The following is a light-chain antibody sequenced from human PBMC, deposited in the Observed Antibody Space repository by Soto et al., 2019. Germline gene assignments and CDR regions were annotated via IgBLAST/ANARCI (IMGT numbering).Light chain of an antibody. CDR2: GAS. V-gene: IGKV3-15*01. CDR3: QQYNNWPGT. CDR1: QSVSSY. J-gene: IGKJ1*01. Sequence: EIVLTHSPGTLSLSPLEIATLSFRASQSVSSYLAWYQQKPGQAPRLLIYGASTRANGIPARFSGRGSGTEFTLTISSLQPEDVAVFYCQQYNNWPGTFGQGTKVDIK.